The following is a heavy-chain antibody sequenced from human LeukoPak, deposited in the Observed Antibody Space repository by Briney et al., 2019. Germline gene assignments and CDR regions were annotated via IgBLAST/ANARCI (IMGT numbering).Heavy chain of an antibody. CDR1: GYTFTGYH. CDR3: ARNTNYFGSGNSFDY. V-gene: IGHV1-2*02. D-gene: IGHD3-10*01. J-gene: IGHJ4*02. CDR2: INPNTGDT. Sequence: GASVKVSCKASGYTFTGYHMHWVRQAPGQGLEWMGWINPNTGDTNYAQKFQGRVTVTRDTSIDTAYMELSRLKTDDTAVYYCARNTNYFGSGNSFDYWGQGTLVTVSS.